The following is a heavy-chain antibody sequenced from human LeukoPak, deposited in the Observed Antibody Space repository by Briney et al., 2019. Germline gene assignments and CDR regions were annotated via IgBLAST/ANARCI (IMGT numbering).Heavy chain of an antibody. J-gene: IGHJ6*03. CDR2: IIPIFGTA. V-gene: IGHV1-69*05. CDR1: GGTFSSYA. Sequence: SVKVSCKASGGTFSSYAISWVRQAPGQGLEWMGGIIPIFGTANYAQKFQGRVTITTDESTSTAYMELSSLRSEDTAVYYCGTIAAAGKGYYYYYYMDVWGKGTTVTVSS. CDR3: GTIAAAGKGYYYYYYMDV. D-gene: IGHD6-13*01.